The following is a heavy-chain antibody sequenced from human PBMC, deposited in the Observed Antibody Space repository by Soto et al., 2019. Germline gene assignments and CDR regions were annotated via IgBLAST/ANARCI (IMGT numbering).Heavy chain of an antibody. J-gene: IGHJ3*02. CDR2: INPGDSET. V-gene: IGHV5-51*01. Sequence: PGESLKISCKGSGYTFTDYWIGWVRQLPGKGLEWMGTINPGDSETRYSPSFQGQVTISADKSISTAYLQWNSLKASDTAMYYCALRHYIYGIWGQGTMVTVSS. CDR3: ALRHYIYGI. D-gene: IGHD5-18*01. CDR1: GYTFTDYW.